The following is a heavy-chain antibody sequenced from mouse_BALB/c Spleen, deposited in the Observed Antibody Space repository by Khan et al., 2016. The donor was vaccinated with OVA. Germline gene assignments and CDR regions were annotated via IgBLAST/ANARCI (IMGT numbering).Heavy chain of an antibody. D-gene: IGHD1-1*01. Sequence: EVKLLESGPGLVKPSQSLSLTCSVTGYSITSGYYWNWIRQFPGNKLEWMGYIRYDGNNNYSPSLKNRISITRDTSKNQFFLRLNSVTTEDIATYYCARDYFGSSWYFDVGGAGTTVTVSS. V-gene: IGHV3-6*02. CDR1: GYSITSGYY. CDR3: ARDYFGSSWYFDV. J-gene: IGHJ1*01. CDR2: IRYDGNN.